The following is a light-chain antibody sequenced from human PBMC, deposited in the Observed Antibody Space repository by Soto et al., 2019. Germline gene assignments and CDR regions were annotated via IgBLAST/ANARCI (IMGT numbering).Light chain of an antibody. J-gene: IGKJ4*01. V-gene: IGKV2-28*01. CDR2: LGS. Sequence: ESVMTQSPLSLSVTPGEPASISCRSSQSLLHSNGYNYLDWYLQKPGQSPQLLIYLGSFRAAGVPDRFSGSGSGTDFTLKISRVEAADVGVYYCMQALQTPSFGVGTKVEIK. CDR3: MQALQTPS. CDR1: QSLLHSNGYNY.